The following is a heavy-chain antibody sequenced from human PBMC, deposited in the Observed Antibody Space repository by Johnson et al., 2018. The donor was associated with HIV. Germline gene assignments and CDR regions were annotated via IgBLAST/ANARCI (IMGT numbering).Heavy chain of an antibody. CDR2: IWYDGSNK. D-gene: IGHD1-26*01. CDR1: GFTFSSYA. J-gene: IGHJ3*02. CDR3: ARDRVMVGATVDAFDI. Sequence: QMLLVESGGGVVQPGRSLRLSCAASGFTFSSYAMHWVRQAPGKGLEWVAVIWYDGSNKYYADSVKGRFTISRDNAKNSLYLQMSSLRAEDTALYYCARDRVMVGATVDAFDIWGQGTMVIVSS. V-gene: IGHV3-33*08.